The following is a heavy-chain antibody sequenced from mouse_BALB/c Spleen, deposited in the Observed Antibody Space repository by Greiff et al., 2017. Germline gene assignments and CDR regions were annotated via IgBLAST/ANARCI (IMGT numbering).Heavy chain of an antibody. V-gene: IGHV5-6-5*01. D-gene: IGHD2-2*01. CDR3: ARGRRGYDDWGFAY. CDR1: GFTFSSYA. J-gene: IGHJ3*01. Sequence: EVQVVESGGGLVKPGGSLKLSCAASGFTFSSYAMSWVRQTPEKRLEWVASISSGGSTYYPDSVKGRFTISRDNARNILYLQMRSLRSEDTAMYYCARGRRGYDDWGFAYWGQGTLVTVSA. CDR2: ISSGGST.